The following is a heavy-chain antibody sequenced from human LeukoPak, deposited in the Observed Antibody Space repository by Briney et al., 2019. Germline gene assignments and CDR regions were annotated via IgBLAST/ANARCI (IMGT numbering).Heavy chain of an antibody. CDR1: GFTVSSNY. J-gene: IGHJ4*02. V-gene: IGHV3-66*01. D-gene: IGHD5-24*01. CDR2: IYSGGST. CDR3: AREPRDGYNLDY. Sequence: GGSLRLSCAASGFTVSSNYMSWVRQAPGKGLEWVSVIYSGGSTDYADSVKGRFTISRDNSKNTVYLQMNSLRAEDTAVYYCAREPRDGYNLDYWGQGTLVTVSS.